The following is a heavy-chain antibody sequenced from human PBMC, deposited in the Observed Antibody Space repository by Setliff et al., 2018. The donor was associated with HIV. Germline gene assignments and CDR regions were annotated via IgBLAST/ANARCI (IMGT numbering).Heavy chain of an antibody. D-gene: IGHD7-27*01. CDR1: GFTFGDYV. CDR3: TRSNWGSTPDFDY. CDR2: IRSKAHGGTT. J-gene: IGHJ4*02. V-gene: IGHV3-49*03. Sequence: LRLSCITSGFTFGDYVMSWFRQAPGKGLEWVGFIRSKAHGGTTEYAASVEVRFIISRDDSKSIAYLQMNSLKTEETAVYYCTRSNWGSTPDFDYWGQGTMVTVSS.